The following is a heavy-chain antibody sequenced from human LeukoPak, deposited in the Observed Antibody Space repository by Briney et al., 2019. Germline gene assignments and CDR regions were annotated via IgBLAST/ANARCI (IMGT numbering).Heavy chain of an antibody. CDR3: ATPKPIIAVAEYYFDY. D-gene: IGHD6-19*01. CDR1: GFTFSSYG. V-gene: IGHV3-30*19. Sequence: PGGSLRLSCAVSGFTFSSYGMHWVRQAPGKGLEWVAVISYDGSNKYYADSVKGRFTISRDNSKNTLYLQMNSLRAEDTAVYYCATPKPIIAVAEYYFDYWGQGTLVTVSS. CDR2: ISYDGSNK. J-gene: IGHJ4*02.